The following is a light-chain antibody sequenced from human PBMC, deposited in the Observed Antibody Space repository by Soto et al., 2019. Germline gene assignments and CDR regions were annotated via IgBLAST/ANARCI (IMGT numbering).Light chain of an antibody. V-gene: IGLV1-47*01. CDR3: AAWDDSLSGVV. CDR2: RSD. CDR1: TSNIGSNY. J-gene: IGLJ2*01. Sequence: QSVLTQPPSASGTPGQRVSISCSGRTSNIGSNYVYWYQQLPGTAPKLLIYRSDQRPSGVPDRFSGSKSGTSASLAISGLRSEDEADYYCAAWDDSLSGVVFGGGTQLTVL.